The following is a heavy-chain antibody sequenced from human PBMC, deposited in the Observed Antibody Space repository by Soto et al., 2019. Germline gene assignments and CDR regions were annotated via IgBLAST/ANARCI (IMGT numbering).Heavy chain of an antibody. CDR1: GGSISSYY. V-gene: IGHV4-59*01. D-gene: IGHD1-26*01. J-gene: IGHJ4*02. CDR3: ARGGSGSYHFDY. CDR2: IYYSGST. Sequence: PXETLSLTCTVSGGSISSYYWSWIRQPPGKGLDWIGYIYYSGSTNYNPSLKSRVTISVDTSKNQFSLKLSSVTAADTAVYYCARGGSGSYHFDYWGQGTLVTVS.